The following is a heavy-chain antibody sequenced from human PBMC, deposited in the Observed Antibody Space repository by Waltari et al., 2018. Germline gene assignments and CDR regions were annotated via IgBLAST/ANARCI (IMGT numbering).Heavy chain of an antibody. V-gene: IGHV1-2*07. J-gene: IGHJ4*02. CDR3: VRDRTTVAARPGDY. CDR1: GYIFINYY. CDR2: VNPDTGNA. D-gene: IGHD6-6*01. Sequence: QVVLVQSGAEVKKPGASVKVSCKASGYIFINYYLHWVRQAPGQGPEWMGWVNPDTGNANYAHKFWGRVTMTWDTSSNTAFMDLRDLKSVDTAVYYCVRDRTTVAARPGDYWGQGTLVTVSS.